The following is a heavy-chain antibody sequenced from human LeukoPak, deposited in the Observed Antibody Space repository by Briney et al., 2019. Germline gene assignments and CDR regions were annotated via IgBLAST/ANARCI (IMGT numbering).Heavy chain of an antibody. Sequence: GGSLRLSCAASGFTFRSSGMHWGRQAPGKGLEWVAFIRYDGTNEYYADSVKGRFTISRDNSKNTLYLQMNSLRDEDTAVYYCARDRGYDSSGYPRWYYYGMDVWGQGTTVTVSS. J-gene: IGHJ6*02. CDR2: IRYDGTNE. V-gene: IGHV3-30*02. CDR3: ARDRGYDSSGYPRWYYYGMDV. D-gene: IGHD3-22*01. CDR1: GFTFRSSG.